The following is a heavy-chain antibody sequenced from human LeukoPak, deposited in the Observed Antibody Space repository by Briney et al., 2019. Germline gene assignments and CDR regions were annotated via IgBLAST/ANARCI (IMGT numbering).Heavy chain of an antibody. CDR3: ARLGYCSSTSCSNYYYYGMDV. Sequence: GGSLRLSCAASGFTFSDYYMSWIRQAPGKGLEWVSYISSSGSTIYYADSVKGRFTISRDNAKNSLYLQMNSLRAEDTAVYYCARLGYCSSTSCSNYYYYGMDVWGLGTTVTVSS. CDR2: ISSSGSTI. J-gene: IGHJ6*02. V-gene: IGHV3-11*01. D-gene: IGHD2-2*01. CDR1: GFTFSDYY.